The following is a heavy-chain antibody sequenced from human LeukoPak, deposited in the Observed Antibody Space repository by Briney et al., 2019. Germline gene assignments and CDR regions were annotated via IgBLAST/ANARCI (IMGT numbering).Heavy chain of an antibody. CDR3: ARATGFTSGWSYFDY. D-gene: IGHD6-19*01. CDR2: IYHGGST. CDR1: GGSISTSTSY. Sequence: SETLSLTCTVSGGSISTSTSYWGWIRQPPGKGLEWIGSIYHGGSTYYNPSLKSRVTMSVDTSKNQVSLKMSFVTAADTAVYYCARATGFTSGWSYFDYWGHGTLVTVSS. V-gene: IGHV4-39*07. J-gene: IGHJ4*01.